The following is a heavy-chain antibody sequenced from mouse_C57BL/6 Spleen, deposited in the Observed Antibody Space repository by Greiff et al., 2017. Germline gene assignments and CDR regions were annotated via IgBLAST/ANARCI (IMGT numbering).Heavy chain of an antibody. Sequence: EVQLQQSGPELVKPGASVQISCKASGYTFTDYYMNWVKQSHGKSLEWIGDINPNNGGTSYNQKFKGKATVTVDKSSSTAYMELRSLTSEDSAVYYCARYWLYFDYWGQGTTLTVSS. J-gene: IGHJ2*01. D-gene: IGHD2-2*01. CDR3: ARYWLYFDY. CDR2: INPNNGGT. V-gene: IGHV1-26*01. CDR1: GYTFTDYY.